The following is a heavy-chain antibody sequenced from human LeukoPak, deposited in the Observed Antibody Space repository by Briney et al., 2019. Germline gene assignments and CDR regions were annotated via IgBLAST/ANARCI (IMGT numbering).Heavy chain of an antibody. J-gene: IGHJ4*02. CDR1: GFAFSSYN. V-gene: IGHV3-30*02. Sequence: SGGSLRLSCAASGFAFSSYNMNWVRQAPGKGLEWVAFIRYDGSNKYYADSVKGRFTISRDNSKNTLYLQMNSLRAEDTAVYYCARSYFGVVSPYYFDYWGQGTLVTVSS. CDR2: IRYDGSNK. CDR3: ARSYFGVVSPYYFDY. D-gene: IGHD3-3*01.